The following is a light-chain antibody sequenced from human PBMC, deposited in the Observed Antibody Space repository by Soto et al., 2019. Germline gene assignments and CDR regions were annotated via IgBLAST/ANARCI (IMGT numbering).Light chain of an antibody. CDR3: SSYTSSSTLYV. V-gene: IGLV2-14*01. J-gene: IGLJ1*01. Sequence: QSLRTQPACVSGSRGQSITISCTGTIRDVGGYRYVSWYQQHPGKAPKLMIYEVSNRPSGVSNRFSGSKSGNTASLTISGLQAEDEADYYCSSYTSSSTLYVFGTGTKVTVL. CDR1: IRDVGGYRY. CDR2: EVS.